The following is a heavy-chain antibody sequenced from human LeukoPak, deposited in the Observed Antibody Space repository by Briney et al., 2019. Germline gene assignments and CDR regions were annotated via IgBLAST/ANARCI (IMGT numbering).Heavy chain of an antibody. D-gene: IGHD4-17*01. CDR3: ARDPTTMDYGDPYDAFDI. J-gene: IGHJ3*02. CDR2: IKQDGSEK. Sequence: EGSLRLSCAASGFTFSSYWMSWVRQAPGKGLEWVANIKQDGSEKYYVDSVKGRFTISRDNAKNSLYLQMNSLRAEDTAVYYCARDPTTMDYGDPYDAFDIWGQGTMVTVSS. V-gene: IGHV3-7*03. CDR1: GFTFSSYW.